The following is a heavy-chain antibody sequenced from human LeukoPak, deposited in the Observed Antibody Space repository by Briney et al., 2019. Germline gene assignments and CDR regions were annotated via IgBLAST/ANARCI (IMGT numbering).Heavy chain of an antibody. CDR1: GFTFSSYA. CDR2: ISGSGDST. CDR3: AKDRVVRGLMGALDY. J-gene: IGHJ4*02. Sequence: GGSLRLSCAASGFTFSSYAMSWVRQAPGKGLEWVSTISGSGDSTYYADSVKGRFTISRDNSKKTLYLQMNSLRAEDTAVYYCAKDRVVRGLMGALDYWGQGTLVTVSS. D-gene: IGHD3-10*01. V-gene: IGHV3-23*01.